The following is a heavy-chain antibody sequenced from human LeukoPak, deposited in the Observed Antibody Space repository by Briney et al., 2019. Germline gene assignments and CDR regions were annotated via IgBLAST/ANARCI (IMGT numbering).Heavy chain of an antibody. CDR1: GFTVSSYE. D-gene: IGHD3-10*02. J-gene: IGHJ6*04. Sequence: GGSLRLSCAASGFTVSSYEMNWVHQAPGKGLEWVSYISSSGSTIYYADSVKCRFTISRDNAKNSLYLQMNSLRAEDTAVYYCAELGITMIGGVWGKGTTVTISS. V-gene: IGHV3-48*03. CDR3: AELGITMIGGV. CDR2: ISSSGSTI.